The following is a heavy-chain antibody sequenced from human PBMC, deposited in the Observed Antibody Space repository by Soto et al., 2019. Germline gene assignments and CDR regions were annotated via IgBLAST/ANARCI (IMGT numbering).Heavy chain of an antibody. Sequence: ASVKVSCKASGYTFTSYGISWVRQAPGQGLEWMGWISAYNGNTNYAQKLQGRVTMTTDTSTSTAYMELRSLRSDDTAVYYCARDRLLVGSFGSFDIWGQGTMVTVS. CDR2: ISAYNGNT. D-gene: IGHD1-26*01. J-gene: IGHJ3*02. V-gene: IGHV1-18*01. CDR1: GYTFTSYG. CDR3: ARDRLLVGSFGSFDI.